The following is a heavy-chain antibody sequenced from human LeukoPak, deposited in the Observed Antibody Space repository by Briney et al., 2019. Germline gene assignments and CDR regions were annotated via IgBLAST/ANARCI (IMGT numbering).Heavy chain of an antibody. J-gene: IGHJ3*02. CDR3: ARGSTGPQDAFDI. Sequence: KPGGSLRLSCAASGFTFSDYYMSWIRQPPGKGLEWIGEINHSGSTNYNPSLKSRVTISVDTSKNQFSLKLSSVTAADTAVYYCARGSTGPQDAFDIWGQGTMVTVSS. CDR2: INHSGST. CDR1: GFTFSDYY. V-gene: IGHV4-34*01.